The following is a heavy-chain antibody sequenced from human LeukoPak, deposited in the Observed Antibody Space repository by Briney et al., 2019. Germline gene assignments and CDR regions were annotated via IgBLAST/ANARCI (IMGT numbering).Heavy chain of an antibody. CDR1: GGSFSGYY. Sequence: SETLSLTCAVYGGSFSGYYWSWIRQPPGKGLEWIGEINHSGSTNYNPSLKSRVTISVDTSKNQFSLKLSPVTAADTAVYYCARARSRYNWFDPWGQGTLVTVSS. D-gene: IGHD2-15*01. J-gene: IGHJ5*02. V-gene: IGHV4-34*01. CDR3: ARARSRYNWFDP. CDR2: INHSGST.